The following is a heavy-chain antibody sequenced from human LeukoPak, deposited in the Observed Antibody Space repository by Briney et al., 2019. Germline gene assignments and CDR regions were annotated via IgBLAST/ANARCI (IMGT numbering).Heavy chain of an antibody. J-gene: IGHJ6*02. D-gene: IGHD3-3*01. Sequence: SQTLSLTCAISGDSVSSNSAAWNWIRQSPSRGLEWLGRTYYRSKWYNDYAVSVKSRITINPDTSKNQFSLQLNSVTPEDTAVYYCARGGLRLRFLEWLPTYGMDVWGQGTTVTVSS. V-gene: IGHV6-1*01. CDR2: TYYRSKWYN. CDR3: ARGGLRLRFLEWLPTYGMDV. CDR1: GDSVSSNSAA.